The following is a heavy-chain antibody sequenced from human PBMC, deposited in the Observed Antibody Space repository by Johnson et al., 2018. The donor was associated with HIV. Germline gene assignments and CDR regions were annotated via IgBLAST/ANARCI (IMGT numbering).Heavy chain of an antibody. V-gene: IGHV3-30-3*01. Sequence: QVQLVESGGGVVQPGRSLRLSCAASGFTFSSYAMHWVRQAPGKGLEWVAVISYDGSNKYYADSVKGRFTISRDKSKNTLYLQMNSLRAEDTAVYYCARDLDLREDLAFDIWGQGTMVTVSS. CDR2: ISYDGSNK. CDR3: ARDLDLREDLAFDI. J-gene: IGHJ3*02. D-gene: IGHD1-1*01. CDR1: GFTFSSYA.